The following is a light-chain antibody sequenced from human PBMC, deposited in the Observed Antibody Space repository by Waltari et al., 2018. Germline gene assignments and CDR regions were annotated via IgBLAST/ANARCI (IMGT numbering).Light chain of an antibody. CDR1: QSISSY. V-gene: IGKV1-39*01. CDR3: QQSYSTPPLT. Sequence: DIQMTQSPSSLSASVGDRVTITCRASQSISSYLNWYQQKPGKAPKLLIYAASSLQSGVPSRFSGSGSGTDFTLTISSLQPEDFANYYCQQSYSTPPLTFGGGTKVEIK. CDR2: AAS. J-gene: IGKJ4*01.